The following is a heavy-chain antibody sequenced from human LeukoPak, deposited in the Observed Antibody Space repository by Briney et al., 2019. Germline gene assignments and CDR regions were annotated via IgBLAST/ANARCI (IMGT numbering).Heavy chain of an antibody. D-gene: IGHD3-22*01. Sequence: GASVKVSCKASGYTFTSYYMHWVRQAPGQGPRWMGIINPSGGSTSYAQKFQGRVTMTRDTSTSTVYMELSSLRSEDTAVYYCARDRADSSGYYFPGDYWGQGTQVTVSS. V-gene: IGHV1-46*01. CDR1: GYTFTSYY. J-gene: IGHJ4*02. CDR3: ARDRADSSGYYFPGDY. CDR2: INPSGGST.